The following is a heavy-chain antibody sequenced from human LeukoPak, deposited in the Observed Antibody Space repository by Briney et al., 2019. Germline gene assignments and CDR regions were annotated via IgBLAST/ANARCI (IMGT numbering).Heavy chain of an antibody. CDR3: RSWLQANCYDYMDV. D-gene: IGHD5-24*01. Sequence: ETLSLTCVVYGESFSGSTMHWVRQSSGKGLEWVGRIRNKANSYATAYAASVKGRFTISRDDSKNTAYLQMNSLKTEDTAVYYCRSWLQANCYDYMDVWGKGTTVTVSS. J-gene: IGHJ6*03. CDR1: GESFSGST. V-gene: IGHV3-73*01. CDR2: IRNKANSYAT.